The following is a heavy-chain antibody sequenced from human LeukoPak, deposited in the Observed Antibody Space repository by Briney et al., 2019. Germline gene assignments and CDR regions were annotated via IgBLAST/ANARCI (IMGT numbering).Heavy chain of an antibody. Sequence: PGGSLRLSCAASGFTVSSNYMSWVRQAPGKGLEWLSVISVCGSTLYADSVKGRFTISRDNSKNTLYLQMNSLRADDTAVYYCARGHRNAVVFDYWGQGTLVTVSS. V-gene: IGHV3-53*01. D-gene: IGHD2-2*01. CDR1: GFTVSSNY. J-gene: IGHJ4*02. CDR3: ARGHRNAVVFDY. CDR2: ISVCGST.